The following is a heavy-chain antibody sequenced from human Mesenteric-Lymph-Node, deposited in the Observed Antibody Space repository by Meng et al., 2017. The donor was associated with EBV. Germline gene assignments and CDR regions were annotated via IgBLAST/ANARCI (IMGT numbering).Heavy chain of an antibody. D-gene: IGHD4-11*01. V-gene: IGHV4-61*01. CDR2: IYYTGST. CDR3: ARGTDWLFGTVTFDL. J-gene: IGHJ4*02. CDR1: GRSVASGSYY. Sequence: QVPLRESGPGLVKPSETLSLTCTVSGRSVASGSYYWGWIRQPPGKGLEWVGNIYYTGSTNYSPSLKSRVTISLDTSRNQFSLKLRSVTAADTAIYYCARGTDWLFGTVTFDLWGQGTLVTVSS.